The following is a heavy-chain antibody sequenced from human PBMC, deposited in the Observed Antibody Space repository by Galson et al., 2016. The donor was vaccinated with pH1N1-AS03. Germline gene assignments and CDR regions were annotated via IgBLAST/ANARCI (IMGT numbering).Heavy chain of an antibody. CDR3: ARGDGYNYYFDY. V-gene: IGHV5-51*03. Sequence: QSGAEVKKPGESLKISCKGSEDSFNTYWIGWVRQMPGKGLEWMGIIYPGDSDTKYSPSFQGQVTISADKSISTAYLRWNSLKASDTAMYYCARGDGYNYYFDYWGQGTLVTVSS. D-gene: IGHD5-24*01. CDR1: EDSFNTYW. J-gene: IGHJ4*02. CDR2: IYPGDSDT.